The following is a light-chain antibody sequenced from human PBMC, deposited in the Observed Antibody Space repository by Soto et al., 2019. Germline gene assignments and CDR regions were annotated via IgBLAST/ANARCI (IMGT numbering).Light chain of an antibody. J-gene: IGKJ2*01. Sequence: DIQMTQSPSTLSASVGDRVTITCRASQSISSWLAWYQQKPGKAPKLLIYKASSLESGVPSRFSGSGSGTEFTLPISSLQPDDFATYYCQRYDSYYTFGQGTKLEIK. V-gene: IGKV1-5*03. CDR3: QRYDSYYT. CDR1: QSISSW. CDR2: KAS.